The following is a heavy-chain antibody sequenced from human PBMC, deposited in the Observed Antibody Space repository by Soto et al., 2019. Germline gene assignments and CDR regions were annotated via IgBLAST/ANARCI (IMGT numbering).Heavy chain of an antibody. Sequence: QVQLQESGPGLVKPSETLSLTCTVSGGSISSYYWSWIRQPPGKGLEWIGYIYYSGSTNYNPSLKXXVXIXXDTSKNQFSLKLSSVTAADTAVYYCARRFVGAYDYWGQGTLVTVSS. CDR1: GGSISSYY. V-gene: IGHV4-59*08. D-gene: IGHD1-26*01. J-gene: IGHJ4*02. CDR2: IYYSGST. CDR3: ARRFVGAYDY.